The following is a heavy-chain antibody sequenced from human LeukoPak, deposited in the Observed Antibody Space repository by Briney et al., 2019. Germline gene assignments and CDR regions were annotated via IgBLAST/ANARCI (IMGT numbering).Heavy chain of an antibody. V-gene: IGHV3-30*03. CDR2: ISYDGSNK. D-gene: IGHD2-15*01. Sequence: GGSLRLSCAASGFTFSSYGMHWVRQAPGKGLEWVAVISYDGSNKYYADSVKGRFTISRDNSKNTLYPQVNSLRAEGTAVYYCARDSRGYCSGGSCYGLNWFDPWGQGTLVTVSS. CDR1: GFTFSSYG. CDR3: ARDSRGYCSGGSCYGLNWFDP. J-gene: IGHJ5*02.